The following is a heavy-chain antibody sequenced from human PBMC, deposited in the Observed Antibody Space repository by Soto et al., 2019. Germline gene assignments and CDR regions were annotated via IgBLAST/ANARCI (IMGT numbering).Heavy chain of an antibody. D-gene: IGHD2-2*01. Sequence: WTWIRQPPGKGLEWIGYIYYSGSTNYNPSLKSRVTISLDTSNNQFSLRLSSVTAADTAVYYCARTFCSTTSCQAHDMDVWGQGTTVTVSS. CDR3: ARTFCSTTSCQAHDMDV. V-gene: IGHV4-59*01. J-gene: IGHJ6*02. CDR2: IYYSGST.